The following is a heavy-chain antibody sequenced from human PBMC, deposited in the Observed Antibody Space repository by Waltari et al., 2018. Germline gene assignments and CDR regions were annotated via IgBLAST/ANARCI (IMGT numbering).Heavy chain of an antibody. Sequence: QVQQQESGPGLVKPSETLSLTCTVSGGSISSHYWSWIRQPPGKGLEWIGDIYYSGSTNYNPSLKSRVTISVDTSKNQFSLKLSSVTAADTAVYYCARARVEMATISPFDYWGQGTLVTVSS. D-gene: IGHD5-12*01. J-gene: IGHJ4*02. V-gene: IGHV4-59*11. CDR3: ARARVEMATISPFDY. CDR2: IYYSGST. CDR1: GGSISSHY.